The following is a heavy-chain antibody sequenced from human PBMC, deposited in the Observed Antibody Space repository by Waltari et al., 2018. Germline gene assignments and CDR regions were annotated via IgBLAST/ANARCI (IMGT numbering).Heavy chain of an antibody. Sequence: QLQLQESGPGLVKPSETLSLTCTVSGGSNSSSSYYWGWIRQPPGKGLEWIGSIYYSGTTYSNPSLKSRVTISVDTSKNQFSLKLSSVTAADTAVYYCARHLGSGLSFDYWGQGTLVTVSS. CDR1: GGSNSSSSYY. V-gene: IGHV4-39*01. CDR2: IYYSGTT. CDR3: ARHLGSGLSFDY. D-gene: IGHD3-10*01. J-gene: IGHJ4*02.